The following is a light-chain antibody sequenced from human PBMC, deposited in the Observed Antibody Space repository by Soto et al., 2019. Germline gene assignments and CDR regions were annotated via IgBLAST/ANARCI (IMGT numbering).Light chain of an antibody. CDR3: QKHKGGGLT. V-gene: IGKV1-27*01. Sequence: DIQMTQSPSSVSASVGDRVTITCRASQGISNYLAWYQHKSGKAPRLLIHTASTSPSGVPSRFNGSGSGTDFTFTISNLQPEDVATYYCQKHKGGGLTFGGGIKVEI. CDR1: QGISNY. CDR2: TAS. J-gene: IGKJ4*01.